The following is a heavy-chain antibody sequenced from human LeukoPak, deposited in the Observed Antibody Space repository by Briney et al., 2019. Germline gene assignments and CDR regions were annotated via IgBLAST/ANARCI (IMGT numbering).Heavy chain of an antibody. Sequence: GGSLRLSCAASGFTFSSYAMSWVRQAPGKGLEWVSAVSGSGGSIGYADSVKGRFTISRDNAKNSPYLQMNSLRAEDTALYYCAKDKIRVGTAYYFDYWGQGTLVTVSS. CDR1: GFTFSSYA. J-gene: IGHJ4*02. V-gene: IGHV3-23*01. CDR3: AKDKIRVGTAYYFDY. D-gene: IGHD1-14*01. CDR2: VSGSGGSI.